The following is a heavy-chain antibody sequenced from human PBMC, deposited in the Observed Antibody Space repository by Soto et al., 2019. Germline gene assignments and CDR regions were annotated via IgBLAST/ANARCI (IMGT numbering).Heavy chain of an antibody. CDR3: AREGVAPYYYYGMDV. CDR2: ISTYNGDT. V-gene: IGHV1-18*01. CDR1: GYTFTRSG. Sequence: ASVKVSCKASGYTFTRSGISWVRQAPGQGLEWMGWISTYNGDTNYAQTFQGRVTMTTDTSTSTVHMGVRSLRPDDTAVYYCAREGVAPYYYYGMDVWGQGTPVTAP. J-gene: IGHJ6*02. D-gene: IGHD5-12*01.